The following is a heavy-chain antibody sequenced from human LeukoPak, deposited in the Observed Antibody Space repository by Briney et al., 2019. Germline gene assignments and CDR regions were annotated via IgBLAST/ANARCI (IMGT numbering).Heavy chain of an antibody. CDR2: ISWNSGSI. D-gene: IGHD3-22*01. CDR3: ARARYYDSSGYYYFDY. CDR1: GFTFDDYA. J-gene: IGHJ4*02. Sequence: GGSLRLSCAASGFTFDDYAMHWVRQAPGKGLEWVSGISWNSGSIGYADSVKGRFTISRDNAENSLYLQMGSLRAEDMAVYYCARARYYDSSGYYYFDYWGQGTLVTVSS. V-gene: IGHV3-9*03.